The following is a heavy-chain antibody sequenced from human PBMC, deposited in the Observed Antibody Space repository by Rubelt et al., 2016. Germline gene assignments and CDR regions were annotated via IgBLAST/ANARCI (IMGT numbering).Heavy chain of an antibody. CDR2: ISGGGGSA. CDR1: GFTFTTHG. D-gene: IGHD6-19*01. Sequence: GSGGGLVQPGGSLRLSCAASGFTFTTHGMSWVRQAPGKGLEWVSTISGGGGSAYYADSVRGRFTISRDNSKNALYLRMNSLRVDDTAVYYCACTSGYDSGWNYYGMDVWDQGTTVTVSS. CDR3: ACTSGYDSGWNYYGMDV. J-gene: IGHJ6*02. V-gene: IGHV3-23*01.